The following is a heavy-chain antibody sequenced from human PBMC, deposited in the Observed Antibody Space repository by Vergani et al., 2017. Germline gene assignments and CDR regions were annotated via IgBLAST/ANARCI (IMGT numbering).Heavy chain of an antibody. D-gene: IGHD3-10*01. CDR1: GGSISSSSYY. Sequence: QLQLQESGPGLVKPSETLSLTCTVSGGSISSSSYYWSWIRQPPGKGLEWMGYVSFRGDTLYDPSVKGRMPISLNTSSNQFSLYLTSVTAADTAVYYCARSRIYYGAGSPDYWGQGTLVTVSS. CDR2: VSFRGDT. J-gene: IGHJ4*02. CDR3: ARSRIYYGAGSPDY. V-gene: IGHV4-61*01.